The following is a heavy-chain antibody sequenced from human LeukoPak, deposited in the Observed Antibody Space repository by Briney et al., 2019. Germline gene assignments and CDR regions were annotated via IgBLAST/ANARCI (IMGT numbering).Heavy chain of an antibody. Sequence: PSETLSLTCTVSGGSISTSSYYWGWIRQPPGKGLEWIGRIYYGGTTYYNPSLKSRVSISVDTSESQFSLKLSSVTAADTALYYCTRGLPRANDAFDIWGRGTMVTVSS. J-gene: IGHJ3*02. V-gene: IGHV4-39*01. CDR1: GGSISTSSYY. CDR3: TRGLPRANDAFDI. CDR2: IYYGGTT.